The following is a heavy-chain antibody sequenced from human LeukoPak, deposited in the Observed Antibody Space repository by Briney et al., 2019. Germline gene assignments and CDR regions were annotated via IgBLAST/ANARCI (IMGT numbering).Heavy chain of an antibody. CDR2: ISWNSGSI. CDR3: AEAAFSIAVAGTLWFDP. CDR1: GFTFDDYA. J-gene: IGHJ5*02. V-gene: IGHV3-9*01. D-gene: IGHD6-19*01. Sequence: GGSLRLSCAASGFTFDDYAMHWVRQPPGKGLEWVSGISWNSGSIGYADSVKGRFTISRDNAKNSLYLQMNSPRAEDTALYYCAEAAFSIAVAGTLWFDPWGQGTLVTVSS.